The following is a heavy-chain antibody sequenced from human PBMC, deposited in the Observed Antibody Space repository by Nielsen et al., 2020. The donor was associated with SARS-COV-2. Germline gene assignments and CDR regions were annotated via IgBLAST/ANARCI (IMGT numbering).Heavy chain of an antibody. CDR3: ARGSTYYDFWSGDAMYMDV. CDR1: GFTFSSYW. D-gene: IGHD3-3*01. J-gene: IGHJ6*02. CDR2: IKQDGSEK. V-gene: IGHV3-7*03. Sequence: GGSLRLSCAASGFTFSSYWMSWVRQAPGKGLEWVANIKQDGSEKYYVDSVKGRFTISRDNAKNSLYLQMNSLRAEDTAVYYCARGSTYYDFWSGDAMYMDVWGQGTTVTVSS.